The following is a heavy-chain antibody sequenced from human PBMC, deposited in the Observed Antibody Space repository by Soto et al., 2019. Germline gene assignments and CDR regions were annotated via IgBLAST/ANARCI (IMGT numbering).Heavy chain of an antibody. D-gene: IGHD6-19*01. CDR1: GFTFSYYY. J-gene: IGHJ4*02. CDR3: ARASPIAVADHFDY. Sequence: GGSLRLSCAASGFTFSYYYMSWIRQAPGRGLEWVSHISSSGSTIYYADSVKGRFTISRDNAKNSLYLQMNSLRADDTAVYYCARASPIAVADHFDYWGPGTLVTVSS. CDR2: ISSSGSTI. V-gene: IGHV3-11*01.